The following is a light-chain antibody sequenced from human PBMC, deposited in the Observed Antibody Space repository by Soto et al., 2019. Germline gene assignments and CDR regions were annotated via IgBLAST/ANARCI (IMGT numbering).Light chain of an antibody. J-gene: IGKJ1*01. Sequence: EIVLTQSPGTLSLSPGEKATLSCRASQSVSSSYLVWYQQKPGQAPRLLIYDTSSRATGIPDRFGGSGSGTDFTLTISSLEPEDFAVYYCQQYAGSPWTFGQGTKVDIK. CDR3: QQYAGSPWT. V-gene: IGKV3-20*01. CDR2: DTS. CDR1: QSVSSSY.